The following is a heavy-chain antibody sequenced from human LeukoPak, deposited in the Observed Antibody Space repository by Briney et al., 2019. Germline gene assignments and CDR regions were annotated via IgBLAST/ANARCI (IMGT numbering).Heavy chain of an antibody. CDR2: ISQTAST. V-gene: IGHV4-59*11. CDR3: AREKSPERKTWLQLGAFDV. CDR1: GGSMSHH. Sequence: SETLSLTCTVSGGSMSHHWSWIRQSPGKGLEWIGYISQTASTNYNPSLKSRVTLSIDTSKNQLSFQLTSVTAADTAVYFCAREKSPERKTWLQLGAFDVWGQGTAVTVSS. D-gene: IGHD5-24*01. J-gene: IGHJ3*01.